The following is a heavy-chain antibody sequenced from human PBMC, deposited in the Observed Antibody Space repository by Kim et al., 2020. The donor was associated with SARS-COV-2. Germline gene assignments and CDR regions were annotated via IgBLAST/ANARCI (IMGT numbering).Heavy chain of an antibody. J-gene: IGHJ4*02. D-gene: IGHD6-19*01. CDR3: AKVMGSSGWCFDN. V-gene: IGHV3-23*03. CDR2: INSGASRT. Sequence: GGSLRLSCAASGFTFSSYGMTWVRQAPGKGLECASVINSGASRTNYADSVKGRFTISRDDSKNTLYLQMNSLRAEDTAVYYCAKVMGSSGWCFDNWGQGT. CDR1: GFTFSSYG.